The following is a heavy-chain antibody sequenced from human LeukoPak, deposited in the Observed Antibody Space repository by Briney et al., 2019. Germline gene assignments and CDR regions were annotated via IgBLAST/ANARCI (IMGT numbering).Heavy chain of an antibody. CDR3: AAVSVDYGDSSFDF. CDR1: GFTFSNAW. J-gene: IGHJ4*02. CDR2: IKSKTDGGTT. Sequence: PGGSLRLSCAASGFTFSNAWMSWVRQAPGKGLEWVGRIKSKTDGGTTDYAEPVKGRFTISRDDSKKTLYLQMNSLKTEDTALCYCAAVSVDYGDSSFDFWGQGTLVTVSS. V-gene: IGHV3-15*01. D-gene: IGHD4-17*01.